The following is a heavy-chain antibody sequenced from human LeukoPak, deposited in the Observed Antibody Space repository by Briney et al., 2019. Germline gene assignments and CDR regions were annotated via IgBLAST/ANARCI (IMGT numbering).Heavy chain of an antibody. J-gene: IGHJ4*02. CDR1: GFTFSGSA. V-gene: IGHV3-73*01. D-gene: IGHD3-10*01. Sequence: GGSLKLSCAASGFTFSGSAMHWVRQASGKGLEWVGRIRSKANSYATAYAASVKGRFTISRDDSKNTAYLQMNSLETEDTAVYYCTTGITMVRGVIHLIDYWGQGTLVTVSS. CDR3: TTGITMVRGVIHLIDY. CDR2: IRSKANSYAT.